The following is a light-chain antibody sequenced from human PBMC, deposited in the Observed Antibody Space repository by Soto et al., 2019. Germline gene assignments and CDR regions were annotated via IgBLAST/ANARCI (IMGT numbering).Light chain of an antibody. CDR1: SGSIASNY. J-gene: IGLJ3*02. CDR3: QSYGV. Sequence: NFMLTQPHSVSESPGKTVTISCTRSSGSIASNYVQWYQQRPGSAPATIIYEDNLRPSGVPDRFSGSIDISSNSASLTISGLKTEDEADYYCQSYGVFGGRTKLTVL. V-gene: IGLV6-57*04. CDR2: EDN.